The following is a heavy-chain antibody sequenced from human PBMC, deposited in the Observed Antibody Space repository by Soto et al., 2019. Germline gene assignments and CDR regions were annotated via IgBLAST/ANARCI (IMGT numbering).Heavy chain of an antibody. CDR2: IYTGGTT. CDR1: GFTVSSSNY. V-gene: IGHV3-53*01. CDR3: QRYGY. Sequence: EVQLVESGGGLIQPGGSLRLSCVVSGFTVSSSNYMSWVRQAPGKGLEWVSVIYTGGTTYYADSVKGRFTISRENSNDARYLQINSLRAEDTSMYYRQRYGYWGKGNLVTVSS. J-gene: IGHJ4*02. D-gene: IGHD4-17*01.